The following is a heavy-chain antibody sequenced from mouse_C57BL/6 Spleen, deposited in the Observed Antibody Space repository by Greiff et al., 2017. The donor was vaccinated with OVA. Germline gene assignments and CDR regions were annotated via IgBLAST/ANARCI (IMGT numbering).Heavy chain of an antibody. V-gene: IGHV5-17*01. D-gene: IGHD3-3*01. CDR2: ISSGSSTI. J-gene: IGHJ4*01. Sequence: EVKLMESGGGLVKPGGSLKLSCAASGFTFSDYGMHWVRQAPEKGLEWVAYISSGSSTIYYAATVKGRFTISSDNAKNTLCLQMTSLRSEDTAMYYCARNPGGRGDYYAMDDWGQGTSVTVSS. CDR3: ARNPGGRGDYYAMDD. CDR1: GFTFSDYG.